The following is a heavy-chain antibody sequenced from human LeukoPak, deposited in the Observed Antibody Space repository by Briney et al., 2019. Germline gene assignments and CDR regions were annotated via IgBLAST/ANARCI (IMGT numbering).Heavy chain of an antibody. V-gene: IGHV3-23*01. J-gene: IGHJ4*02. CDR2: ISGTTGTI. CDR3: ARIKGYFDSGNYYGFFDY. Sequence: GGSLRLSCAASGFTFTVSGYAMSWVRQAPGKGLEWFSSISGTTGTIYYADSVKGRFTISRDNFKNTLYLQMKSLGAEDTAVYHCARIKGYFDSGNYYGFFDYWGQGTLVTVSS. CDR1: GFTFTVSGYA. D-gene: IGHD3-10*01.